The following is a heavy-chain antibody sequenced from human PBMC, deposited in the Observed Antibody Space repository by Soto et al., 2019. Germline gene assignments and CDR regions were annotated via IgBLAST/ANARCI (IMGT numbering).Heavy chain of an antibody. V-gene: IGHV3-74*01. Sequence: EVHLVESGGGLAQAGGSLRLSCAASGFTFTDYWTHWVRQAPGKGLVWVSRINSDGSRTSYADSVTGRFTISRDNAKNTLYLQMNSLRVEDTALYYCARETYRGFYFDYWGQGTLVTVSS. CDR1: GFTFTDYW. D-gene: IGHD4-4*01. CDR3: ARETYRGFYFDY. J-gene: IGHJ4*02. CDR2: INSDGSRT.